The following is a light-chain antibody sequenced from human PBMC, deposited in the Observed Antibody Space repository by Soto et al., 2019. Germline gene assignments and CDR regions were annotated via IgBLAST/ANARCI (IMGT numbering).Light chain of an antibody. Sequence: DIQMTQSPSTLFASVGDRVTITCRASQIIGSSLAWYQQKPGKAPKLLIYDASTLQSGVPSRFSGSESGTEFTLTISSLQPDDSATYYCQQYYSYPYTFGQGTKLEIK. J-gene: IGKJ2*01. CDR1: QIIGSS. V-gene: IGKV1-5*01. CDR2: DAS. CDR3: QQYYSYPYT.